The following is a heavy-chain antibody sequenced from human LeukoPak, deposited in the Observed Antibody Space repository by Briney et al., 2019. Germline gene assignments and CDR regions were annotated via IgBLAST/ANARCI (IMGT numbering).Heavy chain of an antibody. V-gene: IGHV3-23*01. CDR3: AKMRGNGDYGYYYYMDV. J-gene: IGHJ6*03. Sequence: GGSLRLTCAASGFTFSNYAMSWVRQAPGKGLEWVSAISGSGGSTYYADSVEGRFTISRDNSKNTLYLQMNSLRAEDTAVYYCAKMRGNGDYGYYYYMDVWGKGTTVTVSS. D-gene: IGHD4-17*01. CDR1: GFTFSNYA. CDR2: ISGSGGST.